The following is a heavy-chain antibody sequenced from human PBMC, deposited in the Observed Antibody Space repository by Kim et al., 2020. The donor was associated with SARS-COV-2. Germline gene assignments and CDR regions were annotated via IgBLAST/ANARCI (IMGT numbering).Heavy chain of an antibody. J-gene: IGHJ4*02. D-gene: IGHD3-10*01. CDR1: GFTFSNAW. Sequence: GGSLRLSCAASGFTFSNAWMSWVRQAPGKGLEWVGRIKSKTDGGTKDYAAPVKGRFTISRDDSKNTLYLHMHSLKTEDTAVYSCTTGGSRRGGRGPGVNYWGQGTLVTVSS. CDR2: IKSKTDGGTK. CDR3: TTGGSRRGGRGPGVNY. V-gene: IGHV3-15*01.